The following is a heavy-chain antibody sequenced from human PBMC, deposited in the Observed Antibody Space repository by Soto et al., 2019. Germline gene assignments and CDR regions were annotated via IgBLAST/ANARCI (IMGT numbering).Heavy chain of an antibody. CDR2: IDYNGVT. V-gene: IGHV4-39*01. J-gene: IGHJ4*02. CDR1: GASISSREYY. Sequence: SETLSLTATVSGASISSREYYWGWTRQTPEKGLEWIGNIDYNGVTYYNPSLKSRVTVSKDTSKNQFSLKVASVTAADTAIYYCGRVMIGTSRHTDSDYWGQGTQVTVSS. D-gene: IGHD2-8*01. CDR3: GRVMIGTSRHTDSDY.